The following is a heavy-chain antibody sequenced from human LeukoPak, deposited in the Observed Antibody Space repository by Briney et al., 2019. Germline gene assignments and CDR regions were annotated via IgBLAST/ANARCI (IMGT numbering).Heavy chain of an antibody. V-gene: IGHV3-7*03. CDR2: IKQDGSEK. CDR1: GFIFKDCW. J-gene: IGHJ5*02. Sequence: GGSLRLSCAASGFIFKDCWMIWVRQAPGKGLEWVANIKQDGSEKYYVDSVRGRFTISRDNAKNSVYLQMDTLRVEDTAMYYCAKDAQLRSRWFDPWGQGTLVTVSS. D-gene: IGHD2/OR15-2a*01. CDR3: AKDAQLRSRWFDP.